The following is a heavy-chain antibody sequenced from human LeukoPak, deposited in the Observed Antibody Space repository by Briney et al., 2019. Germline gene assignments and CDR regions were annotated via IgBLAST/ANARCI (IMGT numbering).Heavy chain of an antibody. V-gene: IGHV3-9*01. Sequence: PGRSLRLSCAASGFTFDDYAMHWVRQAPGKGLEWVSGFSWNSDSIGYADSVKGRFTISRDNAKNSLYLQMNSLRAEDTALYYCAKDGLVAAGIHYYGMDVWGQGTTVTVSS. CDR1: GFTFDDYA. J-gene: IGHJ6*02. CDR3: AKDGLVAAGIHYYGMDV. CDR2: FSWNSDSI. D-gene: IGHD6-13*01.